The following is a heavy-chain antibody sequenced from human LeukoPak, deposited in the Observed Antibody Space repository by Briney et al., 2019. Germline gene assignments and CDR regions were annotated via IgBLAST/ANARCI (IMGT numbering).Heavy chain of an antibody. CDR3: ARDMGLTGVVDKYFQH. D-gene: IGHD1-20*01. Sequence: PGGSLRLSCAASGFTFSSYSMNWVRQAPGKGLEWVSSISSSSSYIYYADSVKGRFTISRDNAKNSLYLQMNSLRAEDTAVYYCARDMGLTGVVDKYFQHWGQGTLVTVSS. CDR1: GFTFSSYS. J-gene: IGHJ1*01. V-gene: IGHV3-21*01. CDR2: ISSSSSYI.